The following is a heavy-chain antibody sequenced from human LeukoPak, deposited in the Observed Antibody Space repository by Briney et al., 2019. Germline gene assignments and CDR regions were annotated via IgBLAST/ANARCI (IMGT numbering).Heavy chain of an antibody. J-gene: IGHJ3*01. CDR3: ARDYHWSGCLRGPLPS. Sequence: PGGSLRLSCAASGFTFRNYGMHWVRQAPGKGLEWVSIISYDGSNKYYAGSVKGRFTISRDNSKSTLYLQMNSLRTEDTAVYYCARDYHWSGCLRGPLPSWGQGTMVTVSS. V-gene: IGHV3-30*03. CDR1: GFTFRNYG. CDR2: ISYDGSNK. D-gene: IGHD3-3*01.